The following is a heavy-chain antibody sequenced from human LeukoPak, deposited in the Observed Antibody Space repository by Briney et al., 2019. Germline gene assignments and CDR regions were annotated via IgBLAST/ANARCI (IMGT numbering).Heavy chain of an antibody. J-gene: IGHJ4*02. CDR3: ARGGYSSSWLSY. Sequence: SETLSLTCTLSGGSVTSGCYYWSWIREPPGKGLEWIAYIYYSGSPHYNPSHKSRVTITLDTSKNQFSLKLSSVTAADTGVYYCARGGYSSSWLSYWGQGTLVSVSS. CDR1: GGSVTSGCYY. CDR2: IYYSGSP. D-gene: IGHD6-13*01. V-gene: IGHV4-61*01.